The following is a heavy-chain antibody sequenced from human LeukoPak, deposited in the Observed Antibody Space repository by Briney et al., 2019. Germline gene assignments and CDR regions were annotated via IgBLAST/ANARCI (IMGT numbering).Heavy chain of an antibody. CDR2: IYYSGST. V-gene: IGHV4-59*01. CDR1: GGSISSYY. J-gene: IGHJ4*02. CDR3: ARGRVAATSVISY. Sequence: SETLSLTCTVSGGSISSYYWSWIRQPPGKGLEWIGYIYYSGSTNYNPSLKSRVTISVDTSKNQFSLKLSSVTAADTAVYYCARGRVAATSVISYWGQGTLVTVSS. D-gene: IGHD2-15*01.